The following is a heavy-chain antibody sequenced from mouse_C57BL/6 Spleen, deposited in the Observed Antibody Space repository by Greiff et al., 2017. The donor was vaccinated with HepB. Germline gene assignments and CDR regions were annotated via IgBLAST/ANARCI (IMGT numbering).Heavy chain of an antibody. CDR1: GYTFTSYW. J-gene: IGHJ4*01. D-gene: IGHD1-1*01. V-gene: IGHV1-52*01. CDR2: IDPSDSET. Sequence: QVQLQQPGAELVRPGSSVKLSCKASGYTFTSYWMHWVKQRPIQGLEWIGNIDPSDSETHYNQKFKDKATLTVDKSSSTAYMQLISLTSEDSAVYYCSRDYGSSYNAMDYWGQGTSVTVSS. CDR3: SRDYGSSYNAMDY.